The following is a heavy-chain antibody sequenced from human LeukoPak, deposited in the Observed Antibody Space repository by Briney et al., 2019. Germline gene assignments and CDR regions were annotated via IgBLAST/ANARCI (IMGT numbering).Heavy chain of an antibody. J-gene: IGHJ6*03. CDR1: GGSFSGYY. V-gene: IGHV4-34*01. CDR3: ARQSSYYYYYMDV. CDR2: INHSGST. Sequence: KPSETLSLTCAVYGGSFSGYYWSWIRQPPGKGLEWIGEINHSGSTNYNPSLKSRVTISVDTPKNQFSLKLSSVTAADTAVYYCARQSSYYYYYMDVWGKGTTVTVSS.